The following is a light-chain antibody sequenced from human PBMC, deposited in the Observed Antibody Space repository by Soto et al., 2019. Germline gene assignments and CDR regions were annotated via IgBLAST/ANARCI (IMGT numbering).Light chain of an antibody. J-gene: IGKJ2*01. Sequence: DIVLTQSPGTLSLSPGERAALSCRASQSLTSNSLAWFQQKPGQAPRLLIYATSTRATGIPDSFSASGSGTDFTLIITRLAPEDFAVYFCHQYVSSPYTFGQGTKLEIK. CDR3: HQYVSSPYT. CDR2: ATS. V-gene: IGKV3-20*01. CDR1: QSLTSNS.